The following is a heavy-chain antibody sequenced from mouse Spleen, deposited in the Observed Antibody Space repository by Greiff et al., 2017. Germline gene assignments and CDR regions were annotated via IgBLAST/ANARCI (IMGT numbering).Heavy chain of an antibody. Sequence: QVQLQQSGAELMKPGASVKISCKAPGYTFSSYWIEWVKQRPGHGLEWIGEILPGSGSTNYNEKFKGKATFTADTSSNTAYMQLSSLTSEDSAVYYCARWGGYYPFDYWGQGTTLTVSS. CDR3: ARWGGYYPFDY. J-gene: IGHJ2*01. V-gene: IGHV1-9*01. D-gene: IGHD2-3*01. CDR2: ILPGSGST. CDR1: GYTFSSYW.